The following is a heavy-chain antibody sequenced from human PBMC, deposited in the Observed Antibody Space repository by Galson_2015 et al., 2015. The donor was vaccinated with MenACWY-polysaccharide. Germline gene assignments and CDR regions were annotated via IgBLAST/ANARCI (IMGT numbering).Heavy chain of an antibody. CDR1: GFTFDDYG. V-gene: IGHV3-20*01. D-gene: IGHD3-22*01. Sequence: SLRLSCAASGFTFDDYGMSWVRQAPGKGLEWVSGINWNGGSTGYADSVKGRFTISRDNAKNSLYLQMNSLRAEDTALYHCAREPVHYDSSGYYPPDYWGQGTLVTVSS. CDR2: INWNGGST. J-gene: IGHJ4*02. CDR3: AREPVHYDSSGYYPPDY.